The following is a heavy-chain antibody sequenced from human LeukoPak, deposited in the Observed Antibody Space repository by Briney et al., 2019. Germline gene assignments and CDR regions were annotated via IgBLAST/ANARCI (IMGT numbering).Heavy chain of an antibody. CDR1: GGTFSSYA. Sequence: ASVKVSCKASGGTFSSYAISWVRQAPGQGLEWMGRIIPIFGTANYAQKFQGRVTITTDESTSTAYMELSSLRSEDTAVYYCARDPLGVAGINYFDYWGQVTLVTVSS. CDR3: ARDPLGVAGINYFDY. D-gene: IGHD6-19*01. CDR2: IIPIFGTA. J-gene: IGHJ4*02. V-gene: IGHV1-69*05.